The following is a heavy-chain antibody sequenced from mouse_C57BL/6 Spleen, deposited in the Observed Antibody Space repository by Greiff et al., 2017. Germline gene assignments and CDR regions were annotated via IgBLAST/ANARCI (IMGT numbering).Heavy chain of an antibody. Sequence: EVQLVESGGGLVQPGGSMKLSCAASGFTFSDAWMDWVRQSPGKGLEWVAEIRTKANNHATYDAESVKGRFTISRDDSKSSVYLQMNSLRAEDTGMYYCTIVYDYEIDYAMDYWGQGTSVTVSS. CDR1: GFTFSDAW. CDR3: TIVYDYEIDYAMDY. J-gene: IGHJ4*01. D-gene: IGHD2-4*01. V-gene: IGHV6-6*01. CDR2: IRTKANNHAT.